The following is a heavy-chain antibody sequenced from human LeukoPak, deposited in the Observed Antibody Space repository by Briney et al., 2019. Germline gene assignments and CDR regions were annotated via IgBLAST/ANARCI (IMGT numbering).Heavy chain of an antibody. CDR3: ARGRSVNY. CDR2: IYYSGST. D-gene: IGHD3-22*01. Sequence: PSETLSLTCTVSGGSICSSSYYWGWIRQPPGKGLEWIGSIYYSGSTYYNPSLKSRVTISVDTSKNQFSLKLSSVTAADTAVYYCARGRSVNYWGQGTLVTVSS. J-gene: IGHJ4*02. CDR1: GGSICSSSYY. V-gene: IGHV4-39*07.